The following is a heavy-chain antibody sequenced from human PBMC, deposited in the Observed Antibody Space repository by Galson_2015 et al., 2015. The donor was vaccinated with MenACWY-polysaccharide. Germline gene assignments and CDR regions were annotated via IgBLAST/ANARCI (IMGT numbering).Heavy chain of an antibody. D-gene: IGHD4-17*01. CDR3: ARGRHDYGDSDEAFDV. CDR1: GYTFTGHY. V-gene: IGHV1-2*02. J-gene: IGHJ3*01. Sequence: QSGAEVKKPGESLKISCKASGYTFTGHYLDWVRQAPGQGLEWVGWINPKTGVTNFAQRFQGRVTMTRDTSISTAYMELGSLRSDDTAVYYCARGRHDYGDSDEAFDVWGPGTMVTVSS. CDR2: INPKTGVT.